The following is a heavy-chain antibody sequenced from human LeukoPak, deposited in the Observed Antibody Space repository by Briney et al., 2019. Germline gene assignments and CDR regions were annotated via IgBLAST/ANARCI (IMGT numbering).Heavy chain of an antibody. Sequence: SGGSLRLSCAASGFTFSSYWMSWVRQAPGKGLEWVANIKQDGSEKYYADSVKGRFTISRDNAKNSLYLQMNSLRAEDTAVYYCASLSSGWAYYYYGMDVWGQGTTVTVSS. CDR3: ASLSSGWAYYYYGMDV. V-gene: IGHV3-7*01. J-gene: IGHJ6*02. D-gene: IGHD6-19*01. CDR1: GFTFSSYW. CDR2: IKQDGSEK.